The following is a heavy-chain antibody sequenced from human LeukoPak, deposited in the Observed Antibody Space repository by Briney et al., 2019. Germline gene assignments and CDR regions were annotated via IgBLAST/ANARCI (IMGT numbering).Heavy chain of an antibody. V-gene: IGHV1-18*01. CDR3: ARGYSGYGPHDY. D-gene: IGHD5-12*01. J-gene: IGHJ4*02. Sequence: GASVSVSCTASYYSFTSYVISSVRQAPGQGREWMGWISAYSGKTSYAQNLQGRVTMTKDTSTTTAYMELRSLRPDDTAVYYRARGYSGYGPHDYWGQGTLVTVSS. CDR1: YYSFTSYV. CDR2: ISAYSGKT.